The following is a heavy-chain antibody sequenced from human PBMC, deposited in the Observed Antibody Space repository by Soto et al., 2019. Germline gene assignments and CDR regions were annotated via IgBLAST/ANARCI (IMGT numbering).Heavy chain of an antibody. CDR3: ARSSSYGYVDY. CDR1: GGSISSNY. Sequence: QVQLQESGPGLVKPSETLSLTCSVSGGSISSNYWSWIRQPPGQGLEWIGHIYYIGSTNYNPSRKTRVTISIDTSKNQFSLRLSSVTAADTAVYYCARSSSYGYVDYWGQGTLVTVSS. J-gene: IGHJ4*02. CDR2: IYYIGST. D-gene: IGHD5-18*01. V-gene: IGHV4-59*01.